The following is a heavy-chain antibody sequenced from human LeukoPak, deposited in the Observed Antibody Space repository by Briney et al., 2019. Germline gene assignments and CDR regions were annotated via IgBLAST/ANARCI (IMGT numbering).Heavy chain of an antibody. CDR3: AKDSSGTHLDY. J-gene: IGHJ4*02. CDR2: ISYDGSNE. D-gene: IGHD3-22*01. CDR1: GFTFSSYG. Sequence: GSLRLSCAASGFTFSSYGMHWVRQAPGKGLEWVAVISYDGSNEYYADSVKGRFTISRGNSKNTLYLQMNSLRAEDTAVYYCAKDSSGTHLDYWGQGTLVTVSS. V-gene: IGHV3-30*18.